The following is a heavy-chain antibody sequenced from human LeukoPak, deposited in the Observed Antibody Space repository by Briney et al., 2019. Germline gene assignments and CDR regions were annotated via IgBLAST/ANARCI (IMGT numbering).Heavy chain of an antibody. Sequence: ASVKVSYKASGYTFTTYGISRVRQAPGQGLEWMGWISTYNGNTNYAQKFQGRVTMTTDTSTTTVYMALRSLRSDDTAVYYCARWGFTYGFFDNWGQGTLVTVSS. CDR2: ISTYNGNT. V-gene: IGHV1-18*01. CDR1: GYTFTTYG. J-gene: IGHJ4*02. CDR3: ARWGFTYGFFDN. D-gene: IGHD3-10*01.